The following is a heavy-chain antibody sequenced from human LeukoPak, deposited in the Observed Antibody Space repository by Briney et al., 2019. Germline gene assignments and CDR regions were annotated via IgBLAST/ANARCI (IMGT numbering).Heavy chain of an antibody. J-gene: IGHJ5*02. CDR2: INTDGSST. Sequence: GGSLRLSCAASGFTFSSYWMHWVRQAPGKGLVWVSRINTDGSSTSYADSVKGRFTISRDNAKNTLYLQMDSLRAEDTAVYYCARDLFCSSTSCYAGGWFDPWGQGTLVTVSS. D-gene: IGHD2-2*01. CDR1: GFTFSSYW. V-gene: IGHV3-74*01. CDR3: ARDLFCSSTSCYAGGWFDP.